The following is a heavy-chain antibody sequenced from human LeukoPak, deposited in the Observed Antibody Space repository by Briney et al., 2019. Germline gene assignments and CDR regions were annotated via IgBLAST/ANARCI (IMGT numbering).Heavy chain of an antibody. D-gene: IGHD3-3*01. V-gene: IGHV4-30-2*01. CDR2: IYHSGST. Sequence: SETLSLTCAVSGGSISSGGYSWSWIRQPPGKGLEWIGYIYHSGSTYYNPSLKSRVTISVDRSKNQFSLKLSSVTAADTAVYYCARVQYYDFWSGTLNTDYYYYYMDVWGKGTTVTVSS. CDR1: GGSISSGGYS. J-gene: IGHJ6*03. CDR3: ARVQYYDFWSGTLNTDYYYYYMDV.